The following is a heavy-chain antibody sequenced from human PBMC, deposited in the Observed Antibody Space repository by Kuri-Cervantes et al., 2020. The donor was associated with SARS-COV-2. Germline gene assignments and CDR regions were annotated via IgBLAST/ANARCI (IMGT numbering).Heavy chain of an antibody. D-gene: IGHD1-1*01. J-gene: IGHJ4*02. Sequence: SVKVSCKASGGGFSTSAINWVRQAPGQGLEWMGNIIPLFATPNYAQKFQGRVTITADELTSTVYMEFSSLRFQDTAVYYCARVQSATGTRFFFDYWGQGTLVTVSS. CDR3: ARVQSATGTRFFFDY. V-gene: IGHV1-69*13. CDR1: GGGFSTSA. CDR2: IIPLFATP.